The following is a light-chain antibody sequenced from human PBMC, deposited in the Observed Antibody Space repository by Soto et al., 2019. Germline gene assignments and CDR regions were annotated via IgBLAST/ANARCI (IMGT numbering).Light chain of an antibody. CDR1: SSDVGAYNY. CDR2: DVS. V-gene: IGLV2-14*03. J-gene: IGLJ1*01. Sequence: QSALTQPASVSGSPGQSITISCTGTSSDVGAYNYVSWYQQHPGKAHQLMIYDVSNRPSGVSNRFSGSKSGNTASLTISGLQTEDEADYYCTSYTTASTLVFGTGTKLTVL. CDR3: TSYTTASTLV.